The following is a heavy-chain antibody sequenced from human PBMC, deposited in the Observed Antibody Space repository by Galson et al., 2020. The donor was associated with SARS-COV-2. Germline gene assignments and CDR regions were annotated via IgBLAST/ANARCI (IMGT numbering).Heavy chain of an antibody. CDR3: AREYYYGAGKLDY. V-gene: IGHV3-33*01. Sequence: GESLKISCAASGFTFSTYGMHWVRQAPGKGLEWVAVIWYDGSYKYYADSVKGRFTISRDNSKNTVYLQINSLRGEDTAVYYCAREYYYGAGKLDYWGQGTLVTVSS. CDR2: IWYDGSYK. CDR1: GFTFSTYG. J-gene: IGHJ4*02. D-gene: IGHD3-10*01.